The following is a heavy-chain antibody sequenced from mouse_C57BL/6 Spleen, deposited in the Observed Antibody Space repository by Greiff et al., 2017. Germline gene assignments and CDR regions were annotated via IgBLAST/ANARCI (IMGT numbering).Heavy chain of an antibody. CDR2: ISDGGSYT. V-gene: IGHV5-4*01. D-gene: IGHD2-3*01. J-gene: IGHJ2*01. Sequence: EVQVVESGGGLVKPGGSLKLSCAASGFTFSSYAMSWVRQTPEKRLEWVATISDGGSYTDYPDNVKGRFTISRDNAKNNLYLQMSHLKSEDTAMYYCARDADGYFDYWGQGTTRTVSS. CDR1: GFTFSSYA. CDR3: ARDADGYFDY.